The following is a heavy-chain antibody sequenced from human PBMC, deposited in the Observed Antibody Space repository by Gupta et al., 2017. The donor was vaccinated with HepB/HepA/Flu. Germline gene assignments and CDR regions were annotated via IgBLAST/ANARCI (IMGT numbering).Heavy chain of an antibody. J-gene: IGHJ6*02. V-gene: IGHV4-34*01. Sequence: QVQLQQWGAGLLKPSETLSLTCGVYGGTFRGYYWSWIRQPPGKGLEWIGEISHSGSTNYNPSLESRVALSVDTSKNQFSLKLTSVTAADTAVFYCARSDYYYGLDVWGQGTTVTVSS. CDR1: GGTFRGYY. CDR3: ARSDYYYGLDV. CDR2: ISHSGST.